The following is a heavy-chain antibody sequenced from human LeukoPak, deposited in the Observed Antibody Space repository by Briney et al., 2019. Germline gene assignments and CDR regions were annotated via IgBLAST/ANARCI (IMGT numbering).Heavy chain of an antibody. CDR1: GFTVSSNS. D-gene: IGHD2-15*01. V-gene: IGHV3-53*01. CDR2: IYSDNT. Sequence: PGGSLRLSCTVSGFTVSSNSMSWVRQAPGKGLEWVSFIYSDNTHYSDSVKGRFTISRDNSKNTLYLQMNSLQSEDTAVYYRAKRPFESSGPFDSWGLGTLVTVSS. J-gene: IGHJ4*02. CDR3: AKRPFESSGPFDS.